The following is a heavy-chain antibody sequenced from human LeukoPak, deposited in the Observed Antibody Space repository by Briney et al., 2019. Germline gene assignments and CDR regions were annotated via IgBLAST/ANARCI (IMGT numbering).Heavy chain of an antibody. D-gene: IGHD3-22*01. V-gene: IGHV1-69*13. CDR2: IITIFGTA. CDR3: AREGGDYYDSSGYYRGLLDY. CDR1: GGTFSSYA. J-gene: IGHJ4*02. Sequence: ASVKVSCKASGGTFSSYAISWVRQAPGQGLEWMGGIITIFGTAKYAQKFQGRVTITADESTSTAYMELSSLRSEDTAVYYCAREGGDYYDSSGYYRGLLDYWGQGTLVTVSS.